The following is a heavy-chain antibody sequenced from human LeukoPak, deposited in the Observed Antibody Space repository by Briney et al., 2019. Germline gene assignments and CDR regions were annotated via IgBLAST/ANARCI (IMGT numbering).Heavy chain of an antibody. CDR3: AKANAREFDY. V-gene: IGHV3-30*18. CDR2: ISNDGSYK. J-gene: IGHJ4*02. D-gene: IGHD3-10*01. CDR1: GFTFSSYG. Sequence: GGSLRLSCAASGFTFSSYGMHWVRQAPGKGLEWVAVISNDGSYKSYADSVKGRFTISRDNSKDTLYLQVNSLRAEDTAAYYCAKANAREFDYWGQGTLVTVSS.